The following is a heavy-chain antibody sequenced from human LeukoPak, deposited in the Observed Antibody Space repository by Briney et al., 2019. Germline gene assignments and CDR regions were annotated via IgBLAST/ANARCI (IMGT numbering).Heavy chain of an antibody. Sequence: KPGGSLRLSCAASGFTFSDYYMSWIRQAPGKGLEWVSYISSSGSTIYYADSVKGRFTISRDNAKNSLYLQMNSLRAEDTAVYYSAVPLTAMSFYGMDVWGQGTTVTVSS. J-gene: IGHJ6*02. CDR1: GFTFSDYY. V-gene: IGHV3-11*01. CDR2: ISSSGSTI. D-gene: IGHD5-18*01. CDR3: AVPLTAMSFYGMDV.